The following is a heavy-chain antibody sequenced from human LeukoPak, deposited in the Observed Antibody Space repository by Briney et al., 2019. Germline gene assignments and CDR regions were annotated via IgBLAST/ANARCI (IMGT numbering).Heavy chain of an antibody. Sequence: AGGSLRLSCAASGFTFSSYSMNWVRQAPGKGLEWVSSISSSSSYIYYADSVKGRFTISRDNSKNTLYLQMNSLRAEDTAVYYCAKAQWVAARPNWFDPWGQGTLVTVSS. V-gene: IGHV3-21*04. D-gene: IGHD6-6*01. CDR1: GFTFSSYS. CDR2: ISSSSSYI. CDR3: AKAQWVAARPNWFDP. J-gene: IGHJ5*02.